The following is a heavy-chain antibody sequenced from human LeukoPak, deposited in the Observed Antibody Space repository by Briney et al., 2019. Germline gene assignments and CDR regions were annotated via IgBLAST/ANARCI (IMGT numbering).Heavy chain of an antibody. CDR3: ARGTEMTKIAGHYSFDQ. J-gene: IGHJ4*02. V-gene: IGHV4-4*07. CDR1: GGSISGYY. D-gene: IGHD5-24*01. Sequence: WETLSLTCSVSGGSISGYYWTWMRQPAGRGLVWIGRIDSSGTFYSNPSLESRVTISLDASNNQFSLKLTSVTAADTAVYYCARGTEMTKIAGHYSFDQWGRGTLVSVSS. CDR2: IDSSGTF.